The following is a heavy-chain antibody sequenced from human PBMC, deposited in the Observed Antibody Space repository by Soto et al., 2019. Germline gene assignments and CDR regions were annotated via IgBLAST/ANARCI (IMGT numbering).Heavy chain of an antibody. CDR2: IYYSGST. Sequence: SETLSLTCTVSGGSISSYYWSWIRQPPGKGLEWIGYIYYSGSTNYNPSLKSRVTISVDTSKNQFSLKLSSVTAADTAVYYCARTNIVATIGYYYDYWGQGTLVTVSS. V-gene: IGHV4-59*01. D-gene: IGHD5-12*01. CDR3: ARTNIVATIGYYYDY. J-gene: IGHJ4*02. CDR1: GGSISSYY.